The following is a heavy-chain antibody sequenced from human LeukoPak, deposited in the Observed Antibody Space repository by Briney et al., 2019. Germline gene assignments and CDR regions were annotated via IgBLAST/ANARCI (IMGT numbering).Heavy chain of an antibody. CDR3: ASGVITMVRGVIGSWFDP. V-gene: IGHV4-39*07. Sequence: SETLSLTCTVSGGSISSSSYYWGWIRRPPGKGLEWIGSIYYSGSTYYNPSLKSRVTISVDTSKNQFSLKLSSVTAADTAVYYCASGVITMVRGVIGSWFDPWGQGTLVTVSS. D-gene: IGHD3-10*01. CDR2: IYYSGST. J-gene: IGHJ5*02. CDR1: GGSISSSSYY.